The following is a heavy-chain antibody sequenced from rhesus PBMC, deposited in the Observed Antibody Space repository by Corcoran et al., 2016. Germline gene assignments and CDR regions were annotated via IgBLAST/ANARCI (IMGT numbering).Heavy chain of an antibody. CDR1: GFSISTSGMG. J-gene: IGHJ4*01. CDR3: ARRDPTIAGLVIGGYYFDY. CDR2: IYWDDDK. V-gene: IGHV2S1*01. Sequence: QVTLTESGPALVKPTQTLTLTCTFSGFSISTSGMGVGWIRQPPGTALEWLALIYWDDDKYYNTSLKRRLTISKDTSKNQVVRTMTNMDPVDTATYYCARRDPTIAGLVIGGYYFDYWGQGVLVTVSS. D-gene: IGHD3-3*01.